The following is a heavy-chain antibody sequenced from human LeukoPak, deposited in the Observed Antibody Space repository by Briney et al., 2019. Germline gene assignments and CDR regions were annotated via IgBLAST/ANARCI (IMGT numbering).Heavy chain of an antibody. J-gene: IGHJ4*02. CDR2: IYADGST. CDR1: GFIVSGNY. V-gene: IGHV3-53*01. D-gene: IGHD3-10*01. CDR3: ARGGISTMIRGLTWFDY. Sequence: PGGSLRLSCAASGFIVSGNYMSWVRQSPGKGLEWVSVIYADGSTYYADSVKGRFTISRDNSKNTLYLQMNSLRADDTAVYFCARGGISTMIRGLTWFDYWGQGTLVTVSS.